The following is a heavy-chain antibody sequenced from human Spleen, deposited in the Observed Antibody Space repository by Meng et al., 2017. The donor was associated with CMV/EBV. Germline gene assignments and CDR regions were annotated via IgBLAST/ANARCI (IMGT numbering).Heavy chain of an antibody. Sequence: KASGYTLTSYGISWVRQAPGQGLEWMGWISAYNGNTNYAQKLQGRVTMTTDTSTSTAYMELRSLRSDDTAVYYCAREGWEQGGNWFDPWGQGTLVTVSS. CDR2: ISAYNGNT. J-gene: IGHJ5*02. CDR3: AREGWEQGGNWFDP. D-gene: IGHD1-26*01. CDR1: GYTLTSYG. V-gene: IGHV1-18*01.